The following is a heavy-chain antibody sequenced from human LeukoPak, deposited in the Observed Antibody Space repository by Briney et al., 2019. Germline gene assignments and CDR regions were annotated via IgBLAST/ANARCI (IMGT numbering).Heavy chain of an antibody. Sequence: GGSLRLSCAGSGFTFSNAWMNWVRQAPGKGLEWVGRVKSKYDGGTTDYAAPVKDRFTTSRDDSKNTVYLQMNSLKTEDTAVYYCVTGGYFLDYWGQGTLVTVSS. D-gene: IGHD1-26*01. V-gene: IGHV3-15*01. J-gene: IGHJ4*02. CDR1: GFTFSNAW. CDR2: VKSKYDGGTT. CDR3: VTGGYFLDY.